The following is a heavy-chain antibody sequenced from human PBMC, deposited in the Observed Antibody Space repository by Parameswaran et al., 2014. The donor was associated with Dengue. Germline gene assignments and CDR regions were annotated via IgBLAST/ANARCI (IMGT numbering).Heavy chain of an antibody. Sequence: APGKGLEWVSVIYSGGNTYYADSVKGRFTISRDNSKNTLYLQMNTLRAEDTAVYYCARDTNRYSNGERDYYGMDVWGQGTTVTVSS. CDR3: ARDTNRYSNGERDYYGMDV. CDR2: IYSGGNT. V-gene: IGHV3-66*01. J-gene: IGHJ6*02. D-gene: IGHD4-11*01.